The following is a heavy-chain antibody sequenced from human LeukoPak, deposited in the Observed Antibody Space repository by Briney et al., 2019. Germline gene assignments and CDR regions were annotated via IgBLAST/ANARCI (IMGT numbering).Heavy chain of an antibody. D-gene: IGHD2-21*02. V-gene: IGHV4-31*03. CDR1: GGSVSSSNYY. Sequence: SETLSLTCTVSGGSVSSSNYYWGWIRQFPGKGLEWLGYIYHTGSTIYNPSLKSRLSMSVDSSKTQFSLHLNSVTAADTAVYFCARGGVVVTALRFDYWGQGALSPSPQ. CDR3: ARGGVVVTALRFDY. CDR2: IYHTGST. J-gene: IGHJ4*02.